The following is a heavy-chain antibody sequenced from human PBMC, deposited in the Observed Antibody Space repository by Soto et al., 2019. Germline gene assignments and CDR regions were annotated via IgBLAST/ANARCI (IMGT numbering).Heavy chain of an antibody. V-gene: IGHV3-73*02. J-gene: IGHJ5*02. CDR3: SRQWGDFPDH. Sequence: VLFVESGGGLVLPGGSLKLSCAASGFTFSDSPIHWVRQASGKGLEWVGRIRGEADTYPTAYAASVEGRFTFSRDDSKNTAYLQMNSLKTEDTAVYYCSRQWGDFPDHWGQGILVIVSS. D-gene: IGHD3-16*01. CDR1: GFTFSDSP. CDR2: IRGEADTYPT.